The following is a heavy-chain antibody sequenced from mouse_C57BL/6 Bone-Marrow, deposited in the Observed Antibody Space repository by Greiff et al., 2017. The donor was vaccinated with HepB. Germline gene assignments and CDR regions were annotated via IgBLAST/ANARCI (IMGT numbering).Heavy chain of an antibody. V-gene: IGHV1-19*01. Sequence: EVKLVESGPVLVKPGASVKMSCKASGYTFTDYYMNWVKQSHGKSLEWIGVINPYNGGTSYNQKFKGKATLTVDKSSSTAYMELNSLTSEDSAVYYCARRDYSNYEGAWFAYWGQGTLVTVSA. CDR2: INPYNGGT. D-gene: IGHD2-5*01. CDR1: GYTFTDYY. CDR3: ARRDYSNYEGAWFAY. J-gene: IGHJ3*01.